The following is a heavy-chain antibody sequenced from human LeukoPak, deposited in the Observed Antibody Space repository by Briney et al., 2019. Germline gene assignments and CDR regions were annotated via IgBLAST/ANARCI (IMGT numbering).Heavy chain of an antibody. V-gene: IGHV1-2*02. CDR2: INPNSGGT. Sequence: ASVKVSCKASGYTFTGYYMHWVRQAPGQGLEWMGWINPNSGGTNYAQRFQGRVTMTRDTSISTAYMELSRLRSDDTAVYYCARDLRSSGRGPYFDYWGQGTLVTVSS. J-gene: IGHJ4*02. CDR1: GYTFTGYY. D-gene: IGHD6-19*01. CDR3: ARDLRSSGRGPYFDY.